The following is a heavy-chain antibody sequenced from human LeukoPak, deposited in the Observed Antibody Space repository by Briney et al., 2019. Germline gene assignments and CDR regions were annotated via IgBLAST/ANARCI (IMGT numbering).Heavy chain of an antibody. CDR2: INHSGST. Sequence: SETLSLTCAVYGGSFSGYYWSWIRQPPGKGLEWIGEINHSGSTNYNPSLKSRVTISVDMSKNQFSLKLSSVTAADTAVYYCARDGPLMVRGVIITAPTDYYYYYMDVWGKGTTVTVSS. J-gene: IGHJ6*03. CDR1: GGSFSGYY. CDR3: ARDGPLMVRGVIITAPTDYYYYYMDV. V-gene: IGHV4-34*01. D-gene: IGHD3-10*01.